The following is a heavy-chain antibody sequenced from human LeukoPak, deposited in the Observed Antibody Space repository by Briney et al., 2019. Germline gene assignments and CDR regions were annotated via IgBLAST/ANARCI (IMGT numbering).Heavy chain of an antibody. CDR3: ARDLGAL. Sequence: PGGSLRLSCAASGFTFSRDSMNWVRQAPGKGLEWISSITGSSTYIYYADSVKGRFTISRDNAKNSLYLQMNSLRAEDTAVYYCARDLGALWGQGTMVTVPS. V-gene: IGHV3-21*01. CDR2: ITGSSTYI. CDR1: GFTFSRDS. J-gene: IGHJ3*01. D-gene: IGHD4/OR15-4a*01.